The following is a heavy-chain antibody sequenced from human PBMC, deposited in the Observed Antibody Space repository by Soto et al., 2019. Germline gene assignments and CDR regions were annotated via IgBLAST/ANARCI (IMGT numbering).Heavy chain of an antibody. J-gene: IGHJ4*02. CDR1: GFTFTNYY. V-gene: IGHV1-46*01. D-gene: IGHD1-1*01. Sequence: QVQLVQSGAEVKKPGASVKVSCKASGFTFTNYYIHWVRQAPGQGLEWMGLINPSGGGTFYAQKFQGRVTVTRDTSTGTVYMELSNLRSEDTALYFCARDSGDTTLRQWGRSFHYWGQGTLVTVSS. CDR3: ARDSGDTTLRQWGRSFHY. CDR2: INPSGGGT.